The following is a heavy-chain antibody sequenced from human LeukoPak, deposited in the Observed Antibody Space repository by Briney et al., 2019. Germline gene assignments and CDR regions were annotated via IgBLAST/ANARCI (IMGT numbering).Heavy chain of an antibody. CDR3: ARATSGSYSPGNY. D-gene: IGHD1-26*01. V-gene: IGHV1-18*01. J-gene: IGHJ4*02. CDR1: GYTFTSYG. CDR2: NSAYNGNT. Sequence: GASVKVSCKASGYTFTSYGISWVRKAPVQGLQWMGWNSAYNGNTNYAQKLQGRVTMTTDTSTSTAYMELRSLRSDDTAVYYCARATSGSYSPGNYWGQGTLVTVSS.